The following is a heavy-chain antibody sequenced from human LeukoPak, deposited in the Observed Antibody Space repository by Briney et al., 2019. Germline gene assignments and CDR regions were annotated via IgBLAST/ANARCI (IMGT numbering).Heavy chain of an antibody. J-gene: IGHJ5*02. CDR2: INPNSGGT. CDR1: GYTFTAYH. V-gene: IGHV1-2*02. D-gene: IGHD3-9*01. CDR3: ARGDYDILTGYYHWFDP. Sequence: ASVKVSCKTSGYTFTAYHIHWVRQAPGHGLEWLGWINPNSGGTNFAQNFQGRVTMTRDTSISTAYMELSRLRSDDTAVYYCARGDYDILTGYYHWFDPWGQGTLVTVSS.